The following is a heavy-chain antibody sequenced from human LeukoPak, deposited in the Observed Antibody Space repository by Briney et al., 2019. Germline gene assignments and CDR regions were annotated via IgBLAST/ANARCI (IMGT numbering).Heavy chain of an antibody. J-gene: IGHJ4*02. V-gene: IGHV3-23*01. CDR2: ISGSGDNT. Sequence: GGSLRLSCAASGFTFSSYAMSWVRQVPGKGLEWVSVISGSGDNTYYADSVKGRFTISRDNSKNTLYLQMNSLRDEDTAVYYCAKSSYYDSSGYYREYYFDYWGQGTLVTVSS. D-gene: IGHD3-22*01. CDR1: GFTFSSYA. CDR3: AKSSYYDSSGYYREYYFDY.